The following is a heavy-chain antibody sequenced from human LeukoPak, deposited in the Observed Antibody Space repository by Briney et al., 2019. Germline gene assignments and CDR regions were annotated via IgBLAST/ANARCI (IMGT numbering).Heavy chain of an antibody. J-gene: IGHJ4*02. CDR1: GGSISSYN. Sequence: SETLSLTCTVSGGSISSYNSSWIRQPPGEGLEWIGYIYYSGSTNYNPSLKSRVTISVDTSKDQFSLKLSSVTAADTAVYYCARGDGYTIDYWGQGTLVTVSS. D-gene: IGHD5-24*01. CDR3: ARGDGYTIDY. V-gene: IGHV4-59*08. CDR2: IYYSGST.